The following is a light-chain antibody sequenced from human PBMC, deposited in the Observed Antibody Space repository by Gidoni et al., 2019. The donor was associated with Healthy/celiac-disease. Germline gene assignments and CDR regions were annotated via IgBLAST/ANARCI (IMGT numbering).Light chain of an antibody. V-gene: IGKV4-1*01. CDR3: QQYYSTPGT. J-gene: IGKJ1*01. CDR2: WAS. CDR1: QSVLYSSNNKNY. Sequence: DIVMTQSPDSLAASLGERATINCKSSQSVLYSSNNKNYLAWYQQKPGQPPKLLIYWASTRESGVPDRFSGSGSGTDFTLTISSLQAEDVAVYYCQQYYSTPGTFGQXTKVEIK.